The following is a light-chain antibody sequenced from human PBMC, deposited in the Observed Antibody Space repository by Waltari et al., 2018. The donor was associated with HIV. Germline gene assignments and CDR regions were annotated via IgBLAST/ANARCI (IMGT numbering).Light chain of an antibody. Sequence: QSVLTQPPSTSGTPGQRVTISCSGSSSNIGSHYVYWYRQLPGTAPKIVMYRDDQRPSGGPVRFSGSKSGTSASLAISGLRSEDEADYFCATWDDSLSGSVFGGGTKLTVL. J-gene: IGLJ3*02. CDR3: ATWDDSLSGSV. CDR1: SSNIGSHY. CDR2: RDD. V-gene: IGLV1-47*01.